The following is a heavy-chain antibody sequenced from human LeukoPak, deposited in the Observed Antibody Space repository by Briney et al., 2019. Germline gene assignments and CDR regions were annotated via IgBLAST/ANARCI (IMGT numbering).Heavy chain of an antibody. CDR3: ARVYYSNYAPAYYYYYMDV. J-gene: IGHJ6*03. CDR1: GYSISSGYY. CDR2: IYHSGST. V-gene: IGHV4-38-2*02. Sequence: SETLSLTCTVSGYSISSGYYWGWIRQPPGKGLEWIGSIYHSGSTYYNPSLKSRVTISVDTSKNQFSLKLSSVTAADTAVYYCARVYYSNYAPAYYYYYMDVWGKGTTVTVSS. D-gene: IGHD4-11*01.